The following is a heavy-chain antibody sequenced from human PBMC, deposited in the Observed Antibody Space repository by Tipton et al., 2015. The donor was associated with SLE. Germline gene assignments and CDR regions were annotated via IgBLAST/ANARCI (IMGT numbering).Heavy chain of an antibody. D-gene: IGHD6-13*01. CDR3: ARAIAYQQLAPMDV. CDR2: IYTSGST. J-gene: IGHJ6*03. CDR1: GDSISSGSYY. V-gene: IGHV4-61*02. Sequence: TLSLTCTVSGDSISSGSYYWSWIRQQAGKGLEWIGRIYTSGSTNYNPSLKSRVNISVDTSKNQFSLNLSSVTAADTAVYYCARAIAYQQLAPMDVWGKGTTVTVSS.